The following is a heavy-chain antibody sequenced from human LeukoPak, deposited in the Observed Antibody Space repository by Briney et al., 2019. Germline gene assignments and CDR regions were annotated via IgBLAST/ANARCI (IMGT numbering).Heavy chain of an antibody. J-gene: IGHJ4*02. CDR2: ISGSGGST. CDR3: AKLPYNLGLNYFDY. D-gene: IGHD3-16*01. CDR1: GFTFSNYG. V-gene: IGHV3-23*01. Sequence: GTLRLSCAASGFTFSNYGMSWVRQVPGKGLEWVSAISGSGGSTFYADSVKGRFAISRDNSKNTLYLQVNSLRAEDTAVYYCAKLPYNLGLNYFDYWGQGTLVTVSS.